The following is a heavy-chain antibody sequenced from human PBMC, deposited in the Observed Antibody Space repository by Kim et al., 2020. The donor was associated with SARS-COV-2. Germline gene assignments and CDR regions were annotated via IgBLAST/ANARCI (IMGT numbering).Heavy chain of an antibody. CDR3: ARGDVVVVAAYDY. D-gene: IGHD2-15*01. V-gene: IGHV3-11*01. Sequence: YADSVQGRFTISRDTAKNSLYLKMHSLRAEDTAVYYCARGDVVVVAAYDYWGQGTLVTVSS. J-gene: IGHJ4*02.